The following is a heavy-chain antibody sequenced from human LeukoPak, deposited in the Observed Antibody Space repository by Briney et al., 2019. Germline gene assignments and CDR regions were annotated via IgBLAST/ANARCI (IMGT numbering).Heavy chain of an antibody. D-gene: IGHD2-2*02. CDR2: ISNSGGDS. CDR3: ARRVSYTSTWPSFDY. J-gene: IGHJ4*02. V-gene: IGHV3-23*01. CDR1: GFTFSNFA. Sequence: GGSLRLSCAASGFTFSNFAMSWVRQAPGKGLEWISAISNSGGDSYYADSVKGRFTISRDNSKNTLFLQMNSLRGGDTAVYYCARRVSYTSTWPSFDYWGQGTLVTVSS.